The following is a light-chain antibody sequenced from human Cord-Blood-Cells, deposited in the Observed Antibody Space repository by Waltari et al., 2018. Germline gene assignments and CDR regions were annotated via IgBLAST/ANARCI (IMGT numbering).Light chain of an antibody. CDR2: EGS. J-gene: IGLJ1*01. CDR3: CSYAGSSPYV. V-gene: IGLV2-23*01. Sequence: ITISCTGTSSDVGSYNLVSWYQQHPGKAPKLMIYEGSKRPSGVSNRFSGSKSGNTASLTISGLQAEDEADYYCCSYAGSSPYVFGTGTKVTVL. CDR1: SSDVGSYNL.